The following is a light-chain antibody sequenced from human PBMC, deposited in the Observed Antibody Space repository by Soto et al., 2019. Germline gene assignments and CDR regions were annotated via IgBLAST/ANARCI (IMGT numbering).Light chain of an antibody. J-gene: IGKJ5*01. CDR2: GAS. V-gene: IGKV3-20*01. CDR3: QHYDTLS. CDR1: QSVCSTY. Sequence: IVLTQSPGTLSLSPGERATLSCRASQSVCSTYLAWYQQKPGQAPRLLIYGASSRATGIPDRFAGRGSGTDFILTISRLEPEDFAVYYCQHYDTLSFGQGTRLEI.